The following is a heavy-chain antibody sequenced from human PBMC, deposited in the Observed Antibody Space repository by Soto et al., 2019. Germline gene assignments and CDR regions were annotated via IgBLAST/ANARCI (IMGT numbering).Heavy chain of an antibody. Sequence: SVKVSCKASGYTFTNYGISCVRQSPLQGLEWMTWISAYNGNTNYAQRFQGRVTMTTDTSTSTAYMELRSLRSDDTAVYYCARSTGDSLDSWGQGTLVTVSS. CDR3: ARSTGDSLDS. D-gene: IGHD3-3*01. CDR1: GYTFTNYG. V-gene: IGHV1-18*04. CDR2: ISAYNGNT. J-gene: IGHJ4*02.